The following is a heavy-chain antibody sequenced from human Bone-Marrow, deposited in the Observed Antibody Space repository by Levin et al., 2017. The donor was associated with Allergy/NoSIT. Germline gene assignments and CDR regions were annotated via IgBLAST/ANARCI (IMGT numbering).Heavy chain of an antibody. CDR2: INHSGFT. V-gene: IGHV4-34*01. Sequence: SETLSLTCTVSGGSFSDYVWLWIRQSPGTAPEWIGQINHSGFTDYNPSLKSRVTISLDTPKSQFSLRLRSVTAAGAAIYYCARGWREAVWTVSILNDFYYGMDVWGQGTTVPVSS. CDR3: ARGWREAVWTVSILNDFYYGMDV. J-gene: IGHJ6*02. CDR1: GGSFSDYV. D-gene: IGHD1-1*01.